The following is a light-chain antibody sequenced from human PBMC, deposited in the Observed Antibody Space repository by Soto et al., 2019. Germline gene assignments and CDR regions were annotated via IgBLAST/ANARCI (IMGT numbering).Light chain of an antibody. Sequence: EIVLTQSPATLSLSPGERATLSCRASQSVSSYLAWYQQKPGQAPRLLIYDASNRATGIPARFSGSGSGTDFTLTISSLEHEHFAVYYCQQSSNWPRTFGQGTKVDIK. CDR3: QQSSNWPRT. CDR1: QSVSSY. J-gene: IGKJ1*01. CDR2: DAS. V-gene: IGKV3-11*01.